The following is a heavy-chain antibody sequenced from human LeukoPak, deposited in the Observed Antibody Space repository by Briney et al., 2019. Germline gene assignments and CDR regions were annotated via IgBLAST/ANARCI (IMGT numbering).Heavy chain of an antibody. J-gene: IGHJ4*02. D-gene: IGHD2-2*01. CDR2: INPNSGGT. Sequence: ASVKVSCKASGYTFTSYAMNWVRQAPGQGLEWMGWINPNSGGTNYAQKFQGRVTMTRDTSISTAYMELSRLRSDDTALYYCARDRLALYCSSTSCYPGVLDYWGQGTLVTVSS. CDR3: ARDRLALYCSSTSCYPGVLDY. CDR1: GYTFTSYA. V-gene: IGHV1-2*02.